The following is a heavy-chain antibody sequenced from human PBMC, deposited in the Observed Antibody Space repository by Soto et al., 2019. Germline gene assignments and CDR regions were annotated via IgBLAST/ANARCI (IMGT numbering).Heavy chain of an antibody. CDR3: ARDLWAGYSSDRTQGPDL. D-gene: IGHD6-19*01. CDR1: GFTFSSYW. CDR2: IKQDGSEK. Sequence: EVQLVESGGGLVQPGGSLRLSCAASGFTFSSYWMSWVRQAPGKGLEWVANIKQDGSEKYYVHSVKGRFTISRDNAKNSLYLQMNGLRAEDTAVYYCARDLWAGYSSDRTQGPDLWGQGTLVTVSS. J-gene: IGHJ4*02. V-gene: IGHV3-7*03.